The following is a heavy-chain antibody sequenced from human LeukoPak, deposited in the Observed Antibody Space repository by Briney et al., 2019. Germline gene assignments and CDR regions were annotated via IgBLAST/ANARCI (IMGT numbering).Heavy chain of an antibody. Sequence: GGSLRLSCAASGFTFSSYGMHWVRQAPGKGLEWVAFIRYDGSNKYYADSVKGRFTISRDNSKNTPYLQMNSLRAEDTAVYYCAKEDAVYDILTGYSYYFDYWGQGTLVTVSS. J-gene: IGHJ4*02. D-gene: IGHD3-9*01. CDR3: AKEDAVYDILTGYSYYFDY. V-gene: IGHV3-30*02. CDR1: GFTFSSYG. CDR2: IRYDGSNK.